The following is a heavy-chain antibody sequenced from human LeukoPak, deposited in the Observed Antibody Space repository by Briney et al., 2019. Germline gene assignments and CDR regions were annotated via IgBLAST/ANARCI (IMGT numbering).Heavy chain of an antibody. Sequence: GESLKISCKGSGYSFTSYWIGWVRQMPGKGLEWMGIIYPGDSDTRYSPSFQGQVTISADKSISTAYLQWSSLKASDTAMYYCARLSGYTAHYYYYGMDVWGQGTTATVSS. CDR3: ARLSGYTAHYYYYGMDV. V-gene: IGHV5-51*01. J-gene: IGHJ6*02. D-gene: IGHD5-12*01. CDR1: GYSFTSYW. CDR2: IYPGDSDT.